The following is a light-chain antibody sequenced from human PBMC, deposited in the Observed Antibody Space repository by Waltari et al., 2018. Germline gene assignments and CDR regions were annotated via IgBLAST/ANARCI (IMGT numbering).Light chain of an antibody. CDR3: SSYTSSTTWV. J-gene: IGLJ3*02. CDR2: DVS. V-gene: IGLV2-14*03. Sequence: QSALTQPASVSGSPGQSITIPCTGTSRDVGGYHFVSWYQQHPGKAPKLMIYDVSKRPSGVSSRFSGSKSGNTASLTISGLQAEDEADYYCSSYTSSTTWVFGGGTKLTVL. CDR1: SRDVGGYHF.